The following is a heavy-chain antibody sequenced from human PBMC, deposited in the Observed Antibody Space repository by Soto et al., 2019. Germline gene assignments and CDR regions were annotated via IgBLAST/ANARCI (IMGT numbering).Heavy chain of an antibody. V-gene: IGHV3-9*01. J-gene: IGHJ5*02. CDR3: AIGDCSSTSCYYYMGEWFDP. CDR1: GFTFRGSP. D-gene: IGHD2-2*01. Sequence: GGSLRLSCAVSGFTFRGSPMSWVRRAPGKGLEWVSGISCNNGSIRYAESVKGRFTISRDNAKNTLYLQMNSLRAEDTALYYCAIGDCSSTSCYYYMGEWFDPWGQGTLVTVSS. CDR2: ISCNNGSI.